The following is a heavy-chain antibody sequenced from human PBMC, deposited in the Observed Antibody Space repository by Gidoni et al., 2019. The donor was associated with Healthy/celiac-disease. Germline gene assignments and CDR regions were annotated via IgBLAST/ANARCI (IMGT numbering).Heavy chain of an antibody. CDR1: GFTFSSYE. Sequence: EVQLVESGGGLVQPGGSLRLSCAASGFTFSSYEMNWVRQAPGKGLEWVSYISSSGSTIYYADSVKGRFTISRDNAKNSLYLQMNSLRAEDTAVYYCASMSIAAAGTPPWFDPWGQGTLVTVSS. CDR2: ISSSGSTI. J-gene: IGHJ5*02. CDR3: ASMSIAAAGTPPWFDP. D-gene: IGHD6-13*01. V-gene: IGHV3-48*03.